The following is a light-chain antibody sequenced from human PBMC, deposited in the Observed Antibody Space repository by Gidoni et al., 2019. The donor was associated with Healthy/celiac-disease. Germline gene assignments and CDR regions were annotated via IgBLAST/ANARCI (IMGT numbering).Light chain of an antibody. CDR1: QSVLYSSNNKNY. J-gene: IGKJ1*01. CDR3: QQYYSTPWT. CDR2: WAS. Sequence: DIVMTQSPDSLAVSLGERATINCKSSQSVLYSSNNKNYLAWYQQKPGQPLKLLIYWASTRESGVPDRFSGSGSGTDFTLTISSLQAEDVAVYYCQQYYSTPWTFGQXTKVEIK. V-gene: IGKV4-1*01.